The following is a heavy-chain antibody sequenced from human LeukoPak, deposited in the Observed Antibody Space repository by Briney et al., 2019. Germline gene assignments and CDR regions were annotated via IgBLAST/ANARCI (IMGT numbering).Heavy chain of an antibody. CDR2: ISYDGSNK. CDR1: GFTFSSYG. Sequence: GGSLRLFCASSGFTFSSYGMNWFRQAPGKGLEWVAVISYDGSNKYSADSVKSRFTISRDNSKNTLYLQMNSLRTEDTAIDCCAKEVLSGCSDFWGQGTLVTVSS. CDR3: AKEVLSGCSDF. J-gene: IGHJ4*01. D-gene: IGHD6-19*01. V-gene: IGHV3-30*18.